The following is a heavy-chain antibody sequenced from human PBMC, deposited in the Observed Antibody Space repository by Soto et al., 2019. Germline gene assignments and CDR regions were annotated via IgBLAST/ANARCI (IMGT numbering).Heavy chain of an antibody. CDR2: IVVGSGNT. Sequence: SVKVSCKASGFTFTSSAMQWVRQARGQRLEWIGWIVVGSGNTNYAQKFQERVTITRDMSTSTAYMELSSLRSEDTAVYYCAAGQLGYCSSTSCYSTWYYGMDVWGQGTTVTVSS. V-gene: IGHV1-58*02. CDR3: AAGQLGYCSSTSCYSTWYYGMDV. J-gene: IGHJ6*02. D-gene: IGHD2-2*01. CDR1: GFTFTSSA.